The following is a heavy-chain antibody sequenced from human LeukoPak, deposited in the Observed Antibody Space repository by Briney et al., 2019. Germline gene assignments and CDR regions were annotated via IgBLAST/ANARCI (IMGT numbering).Heavy chain of an antibody. CDR2: LYYSGSP. V-gene: IGHV4-39*02. CDR1: GGSISSYNSY. Sequence: SETLSLTCTVSGGSISSYNSYWGWIRQPPGKGLEWIGSLYYSGSPYYNPSLKSRVTISVDTSKNHFSLKLNSVTAADTAVYYCARRLKAAVAEYYFDYWGQGTLVTVSS. J-gene: IGHJ4*02. CDR3: ARRLKAAVAEYYFDY. D-gene: IGHD6-19*01.